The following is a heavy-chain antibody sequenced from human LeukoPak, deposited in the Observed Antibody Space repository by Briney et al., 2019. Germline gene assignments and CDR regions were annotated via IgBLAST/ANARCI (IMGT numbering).Heavy chain of an antibody. CDR2: IIPILGIA. V-gene: IGHV1-69*04. D-gene: IGHD2-2*01. Sequence: GASVRVSCKASGGTFSSYAISWVRQAPGQGLEWMGRIIPILGIANYAQKFQGRVTITADKSTSTAYMQLSSLRSEDTAVYYCASVYFVVVPAARRFDYWGQGTLVTVSS. J-gene: IGHJ4*02. CDR3: ASVYFVVVPAARRFDY. CDR1: GGTFSSYA.